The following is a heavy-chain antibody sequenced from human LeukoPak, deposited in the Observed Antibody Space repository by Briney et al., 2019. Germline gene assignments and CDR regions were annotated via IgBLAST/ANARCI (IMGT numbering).Heavy chain of an antibody. J-gene: IGHJ5*02. Sequence: ASVKVSCKASGYTFTTYGISWVRQAPGQGLEWMGWISTYIDNTKCAHKFQGRVTMTTDTSTSTAYMEVRSLRSDDTAVYFCARSKKAGVGVAGTGWYFDPWGQGTLVTVSS. CDR2: ISTYIDNT. D-gene: IGHD6-19*01. CDR1: GYTFTTYG. CDR3: ARSKKAGVGVAGTGWYFDP. V-gene: IGHV1-18*01.